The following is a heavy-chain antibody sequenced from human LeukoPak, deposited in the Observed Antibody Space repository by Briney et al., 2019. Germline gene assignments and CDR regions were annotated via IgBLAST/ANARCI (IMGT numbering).Heavy chain of an antibody. CDR1: GFTFSSYA. CDR3: AKDLAQTYCGGDCYIAPFDY. D-gene: IGHD2-21*02. CDR2: ISGSGGST. J-gene: IGHJ4*02. Sequence: GGSLRLSCAASGFTFSSYAMSWVRQAPGKGLEWVSAISGSGGSTYYADSVKGRFTISRDNSKNTLYLQMNSLRAEDTAVYYCAKDLAQTYCGGDCYIAPFDYWGQGTLVIVSS. V-gene: IGHV3-23*01.